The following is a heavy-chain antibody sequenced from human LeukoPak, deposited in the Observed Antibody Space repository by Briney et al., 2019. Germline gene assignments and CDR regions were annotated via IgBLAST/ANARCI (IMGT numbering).Heavy chain of an antibody. Sequence: PGGSLRLSCAASRITFRTYSLNWVRQAPGKGLEWVSSISSDSSYICYADSVKGRFTISRDNAKKSLYLQMNSLRAEDTAVYYCARSRVALWSEDDAFDIWGLGTLVTVSS. CDR1: RITFRTYS. J-gene: IGHJ3*02. CDR3: ARSRVALWSEDDAFDI. D-gene: IGHD3-10*01. V-gene: IGHV3-21*01. CDR2: ISSDSSYI.